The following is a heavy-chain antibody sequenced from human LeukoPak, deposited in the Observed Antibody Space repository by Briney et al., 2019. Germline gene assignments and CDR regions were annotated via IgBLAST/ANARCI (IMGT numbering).Heavy chain of an antibody. CDR2: IYYSGST. V-gene: IGHV4-59*08. Sequence: SETLSLTCTVSGGSISSYYWSWIRQPPGKGLEWIGYIYYSGSTNYNPSLKSRVTISVDTSKNQFSLKLSSVTAADTAVYYCARIPGGYALYYFDYWGREPWSPSPQ. D-gene: IGHD3-16*01. CDR3: ARIPGGYALYYFDY. J-gene: IGHJ4*02. CDR1: GGSISSYY.